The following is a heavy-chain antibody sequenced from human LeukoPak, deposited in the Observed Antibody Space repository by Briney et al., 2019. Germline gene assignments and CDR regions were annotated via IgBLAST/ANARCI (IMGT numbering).Heavy chain of an antibody. J-gene: IGHJ3*02. Sequence: PSETLSLTCSVSRGSISSYYWSWIRQPPGKGLEWIGYIYYSGSTNYNPSLKSRVTISVDTSKNQFSLKLSSVTAADTAVYYCARGDSCSSTSCYLASAGAFDIWGQGTMVTVSS. CDR1: RGSISSYY. CDR2: IYYSGST. CDR3: ARGDSCSSTSCYLASAGAFDI. D-gene: IGHD2-2*01. V-gene: IGHV4-59*01.